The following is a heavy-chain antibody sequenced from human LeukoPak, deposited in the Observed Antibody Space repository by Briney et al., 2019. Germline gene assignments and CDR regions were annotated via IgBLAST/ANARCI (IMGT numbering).Heavy chain of an antibody. D-gene: IGHD6-13*01. V-gene: IGHV1-8*01. CDR3: AREGIAAADWYFDL. CDR1: GYTFTSYD. Sequence: VASVKVSCKASGYTFTSYDINWVRQATGQGLEWMGWMNPNSGNTGYAQKFQGRVTMTRNTSISTAYMELSSLRSEDTAVYYCAREGIAAADWYFDLWGRGTLVTVSS. CDR2: MNPNSGNT. J-gene: IGHJ2*01.